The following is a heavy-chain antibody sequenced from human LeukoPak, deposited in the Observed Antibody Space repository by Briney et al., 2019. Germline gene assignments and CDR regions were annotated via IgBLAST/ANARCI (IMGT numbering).Heavy chain of an antibody. CDR1: GYSFTGYW. CDR3: ARRFCGGDCYTIFDY. J-gene: IGHJ4*02. Sequence: GESLKISCKGSGYSFTGYWIGWVRQMPGKGLEWMGIIYPGDSDTRYSPSFQGQVTISADKSICTAYLQWSSLKASDTAMYYCARRFCGGDCYTIFDYWGQGTLVIVFS. V-gene: IGHV5-51*01. CDR2: IYPGDSDT. D-gene: IGHD2-21*01.